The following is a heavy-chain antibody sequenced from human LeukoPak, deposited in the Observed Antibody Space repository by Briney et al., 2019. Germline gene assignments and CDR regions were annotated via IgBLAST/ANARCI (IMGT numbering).Heavy chain of an antibody. D-gene: IGHD2-2*01. J-gene: IGHJ4*02. CDR2: ISGNNDNP. CDR3: ARDGTSTDDY. V-gene: IGHV1-18*01. Sequence: ASVKVSCKTSGYTFSNFGINWVRQAPGQGLEWMGWISGNNDNPNYGQKFQGRLTVTTDTSTSTAYMELRNLRFDDTAVYYCARDGTSTDDYWGQGTLVTVSS. CDR1: GYTFSNFG.